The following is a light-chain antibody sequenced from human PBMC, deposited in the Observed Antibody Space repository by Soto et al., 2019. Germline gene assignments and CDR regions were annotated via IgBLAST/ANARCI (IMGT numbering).Light chain of an antibody. CDR1: SSDVGGSKY. CDR3: CSYTSANTLL. Sequence: QSALTQPASVSGSPGQSITISCTGTSSDVGGSKYVSWYQHHPGKAPKVMIFEVSYRPAGVSNRFSGSKSGNTASLTISGLQAEDEADYYCCSYTSANTLLFGGGTKRTVL. J-gene: IGLJ2*01. V-gene: IGLV2-14*01. CDR2: EVS.